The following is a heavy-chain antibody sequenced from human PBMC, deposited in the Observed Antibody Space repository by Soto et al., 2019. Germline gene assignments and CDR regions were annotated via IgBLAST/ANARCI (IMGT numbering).Heavy chain of an antibody. CDR3: AMGVRFQTKVYYFDS. CDR2: IKQDGSEE. J-gene: IGHJ4*02. CDR1: GVTFSSNW. D-gene: IGHD3-16*01. Sequence: GGSLRLSCAAAGVTFSSNWMSWVRQAPGKGLEWVANIKQDGSEEYYVDSVKGRFIISRDNAKNSVYLQMNSLRAEDTAVYYCAMGVRFQTKVYYFDSWGQGTLVTVSS. V-gene: IGHV3-7*01.